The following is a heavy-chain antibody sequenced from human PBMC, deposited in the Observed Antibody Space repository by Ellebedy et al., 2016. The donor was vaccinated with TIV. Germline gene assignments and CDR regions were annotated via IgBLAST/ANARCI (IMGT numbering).Heavy chain of an antibody. CDR3: ARDRVDDYLWGTYRHDS. Sequence: GGSLRLXXAASGFTLSTFWMSWVRQGPGKGLEWVACIKQGGTEEYYVDSVKGRFTISRDDAKNSLYLQMNSLRVEDTAVYYCARDRVDDYLWGTYRHDSWGQGTLVTVSS. CDR1: GFTLSTFW. V-gene: IGHV3-7*01. D-gene: IGHD3-16*02. J-gene: IGHJ4*02. CDR2: IKQGGTEE.